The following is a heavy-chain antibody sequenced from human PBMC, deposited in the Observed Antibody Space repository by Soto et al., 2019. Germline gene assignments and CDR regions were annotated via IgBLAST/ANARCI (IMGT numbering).Heavy chain of an antibody. CDR2: ISAYNGNT. Sequence: ASVKVSCQASGYNFTSYGISWVRQALGQGLEWMGWISAYNGNTNYAQKLQGRVTMTTDTSTSTAYMELRSLRSDDTAVYYCARDWSRDGYYYYAYWGQGTLVTVPS. D-gene: IGHD5-12*01. V-gene: IGHV1-18*04. CDR3: ARDWSRDGYYYYAY. J-gene: IGHJ4*02. CDR1: GYNFTSYG.